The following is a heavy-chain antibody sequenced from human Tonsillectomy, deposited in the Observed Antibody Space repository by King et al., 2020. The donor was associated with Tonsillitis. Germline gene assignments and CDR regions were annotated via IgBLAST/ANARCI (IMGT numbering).Heavy chain of an antibody. CDR2: ISSSSTYI. V-gene: IGHV3-21*01. CDR1: GFTFSTHS. J-gene: IGHJ4*02. CDR3: ARYHGGSSSCSPADIDY. Sequence: VQLVESGGGLVKPGGYLRLSCAASGFTFSTHSMNWVRQAPGKGLEWVSSISSSSTYIYYAYSVKGRFTISRDNANNSLYLQMNSLRAKDTAVYYCARYHGGSSSCSPADIDYWGQGTLVTVSS. D-gene: IGHD2-2*01.